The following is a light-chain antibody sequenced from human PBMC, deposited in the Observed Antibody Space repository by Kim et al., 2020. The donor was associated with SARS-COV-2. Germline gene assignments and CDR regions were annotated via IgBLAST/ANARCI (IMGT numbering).Light chain of an antibody. J-gene: IGKJ1*01. V-gene: IGKV1-5*03. CDR3: QQYNSPWT. Sequence: SASVGDRVTITCRASQSISSWLAWYQQKPGKAPKLLIYKASSLESGVPSRFSGSGSGTEFTLTISSLQPDEFATYYCQQYNSPWTFGQGTKVDIK. CDR2: KAS. CDR1: QSISSW.